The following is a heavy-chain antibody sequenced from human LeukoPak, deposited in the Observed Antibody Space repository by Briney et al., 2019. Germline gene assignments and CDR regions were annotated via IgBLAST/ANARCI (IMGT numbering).Heavy chain of an antibody. CDR2: IIPMRDIT. CDR1: GGSFSNYA. Sequence: ASVTVSCKTSGGSFSNYAITWVRQAPGQGLEWMGRIIPMRDITNYAQNFQDRVTITADKSTTTVYMEVNSLISEDMAVYFCARGPYDGTHYFDSWGQGTLVTVSS. D-gene: IGHD3-16*01. J-gene: IGHJ4*02. CDR3: ARGPYDGTHYFDS. V-gene: IGHV1-69*04.